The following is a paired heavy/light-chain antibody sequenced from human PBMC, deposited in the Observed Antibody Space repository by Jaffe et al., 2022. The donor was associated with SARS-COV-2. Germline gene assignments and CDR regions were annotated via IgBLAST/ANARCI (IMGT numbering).Light chain of an antibody. CDR2: GAS. CDR3: QQYSSSVRT. CDR1: QSVSSGF. V-gene: IGKV3-20*01. Sequence: EIVLTQSPGTLSLSPGERATLSCRASQSVSSGFLAWYQLKPGQTPRLLIYGASSRATGVPDRFSGSGSGTDFTLTISRLEPADFAVYYCQQYSSSVRTFGQGTKVEIK. J-gene: IGKJ1*01.
Heavy chain of an antibody. V-gene: IGHV4-39*01. D-gene: IGHD2-8*01. CDR3: ARHGCVNGVCYTWYFDL. Sequence: QLQLQESGPGLVKPSETLSLTCSVSGGSPSPNSHHWGWVRQPPGKGLEWIGTLYHSGNTNYNPSLKSRVTISGETSKTRFSLKLTSVTAADTAVYYCARHGCVNGVCYTWYFDLWGRGTLVTVSS. J-gene: IGHJ2*01. CDR1: GGSPSPNSHH. CDR2: LYHSGNT.